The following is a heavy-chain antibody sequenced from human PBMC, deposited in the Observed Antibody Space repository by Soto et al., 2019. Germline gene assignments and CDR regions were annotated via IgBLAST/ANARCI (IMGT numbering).Heavy chain of an antibody. V-gene: IGHV3-74*01. Sequence: GGSLRLSCAVSGVTFRDYWMHWVRQVPGKGLLWVSRIGPDGTSTKYADSVKGRFTISRSNPENTLYLQMNSLRAEDTGVYYCVREVIAVLGSIRWFDPWGQGTPVTVSS. CDR2: IGPDGTST. D-gene: IGHD6-19*01. CDR1: GVTFRDYW. J-gene: IGHJ5*02. CDR3: VREVIAVLGSIRWFDP.